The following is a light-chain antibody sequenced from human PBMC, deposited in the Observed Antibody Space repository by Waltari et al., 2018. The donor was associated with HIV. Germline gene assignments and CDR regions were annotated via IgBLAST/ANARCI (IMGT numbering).Light chain of an antibody. CDR3: CSYAGTNGLV. J-gene: IGLJ3*02. CDR2: EVT. Sequence: QSALTQPASVSGSPGQSITISCTGTSSDVGTYDLVSWYQQHPGKAPKLMIDEVTEWSAGVANRFAGSKSGNTASLTISGLQAEDEADYYCCSYAGTNGLVFGGGTKLTVL. CDR1: SSDVGTYDL. V-gene: IGLV2-23*02.